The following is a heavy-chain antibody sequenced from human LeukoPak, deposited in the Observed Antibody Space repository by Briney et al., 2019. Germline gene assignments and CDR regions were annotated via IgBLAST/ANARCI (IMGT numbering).Heavy chain of an antibody. J-gene: IGHJ4*02. CDR2: ISGSGGST. D-gene: IGHD3-9*01. Sequence: GGSLRLSRAASGFTFSSYTMNWVRQAPGKGLEWVSAISGSGGSTYYADSVKGRFTISRDNSKNTLYLQMNSLRAEDTAVYYCAKSTDYDILTGYAAFDYWGQGTLVTVSS. CDR3: AKSTDYDILTGYAAFDY. V-gene: IGHV3-23*01. CDR1: GFTFSSYT.